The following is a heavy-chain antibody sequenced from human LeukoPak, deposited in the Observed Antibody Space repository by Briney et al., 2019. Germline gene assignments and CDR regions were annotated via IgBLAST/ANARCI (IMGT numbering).Heavy chain of an antibody. CDR2: IDPNNGFT. CDR1: GYIFTGYY. V-gene: IGHV1-2*02. J-gene: IGHJ4*02. Sequence: ASVKVSCKTSGYIFTGYYIHWVRQAPGQGLEWMGWIDPNNGFTNYAQNFQGRVTMTRDTSISTAYTERSRLESDDTAVYYCTRGRPLSSTSSEKVSLDGYWGPGTLVSVSS. CDR3: TRGRPLSSTSSEKVSLDGY. D-gene: IGHD6-6*01.